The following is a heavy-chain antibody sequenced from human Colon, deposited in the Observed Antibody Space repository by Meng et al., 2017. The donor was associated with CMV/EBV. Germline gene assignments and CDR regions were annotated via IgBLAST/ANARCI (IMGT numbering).Heavy chain of an antibody. V-gene: IGHV3-23*01. CDR2: IFGNALST. D-gene: IGHD1-26*01. CDR3: AKGGPLRNYYASLDY. J-gene: IGHJ4*02. CDR1: GVTFGDYA. Sequence: SGVTFGDYAMSWVRQSPGKGLEWVSGIFGNALSTYYADSVKGRFTISRDNSKNTLYLQMNNLRAEDTAIYFCAKGGPLRNYYASLDYWGQGTLVTVSS.